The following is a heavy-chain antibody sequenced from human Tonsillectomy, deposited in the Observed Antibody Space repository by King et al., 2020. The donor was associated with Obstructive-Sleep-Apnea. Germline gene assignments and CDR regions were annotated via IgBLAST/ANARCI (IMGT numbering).Heavy chain of an antibody. V-gene: IGHV3-23*04. J-gene: IGHJ4*02. CDR1: GFTFTNYD. CDR3: ARGITVPEF. Sequence: VQLVESGGGLVQPGGSLRLSCAASGFTFTNYDITWVRQSPGKGLEWVSAVNSGGQTYYTDSVKGRFTMSRDNSKNTVYLQMNNLRAEDTAVYYCARGITVPEFWGQGTLVTVSS. CDR2: VNSGGQT. D-gene: IGHD1-14*01.